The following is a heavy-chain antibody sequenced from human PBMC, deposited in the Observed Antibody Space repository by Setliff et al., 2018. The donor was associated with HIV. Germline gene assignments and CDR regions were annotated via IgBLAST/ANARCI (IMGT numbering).Heavy chain of an antibody. CDR3: ARGYSSSWYDS. CDR2: IYTSGST. CDR1: GDSIGTTTYY. D-gene: IGHD6-13*01. V-gene: IGHV4-39*07. J-gene: IGHJ5*01. Sequence: PSETLSLTCTVSGDSIGTTTYYWGWIRQSPEKGLEWIGSIYTSGSTNYNPSLKNRVTISVDTSKNQFSLRLSSVTAADTAVYYCARGYSSSWYDSWGQGTLVTVSS.